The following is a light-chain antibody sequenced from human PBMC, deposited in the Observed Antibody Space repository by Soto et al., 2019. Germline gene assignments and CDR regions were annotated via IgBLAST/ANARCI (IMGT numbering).Light chain of an antibody. CDR1: QSVSNN. CDR3: QQYNNWPPLT. J-gene: IGKJ1*01. Sequence: ILMTQSPATLSVSPGERATLSCRASQSVSNNLAWYQQKPGQAPRLLIYDASTRATGIPARFMGSGSGTEFTLTISGLQSEDFAVYYCQQYNNWPPLTFGQGTKVEIK. CDR2: DAS. V-gene: IGKV3-15*01.